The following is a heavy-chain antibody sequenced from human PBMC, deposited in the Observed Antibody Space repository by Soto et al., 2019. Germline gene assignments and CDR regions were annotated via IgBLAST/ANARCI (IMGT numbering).Heavy chain of an antibody. CDR1: GFTFSDYY. CDR3: ARVGGRETTSRGQVYT. J-gene: IGHJ5*02. Sequence: QVQVVESGGGLVKPGGSLRLSCAASGFTFSDYYMNWNRQAPGKGLEWVSYISSSSDYTKYADSVKGRFTMSRDNAKSALYLQMHSFRADDTAGDYCARVGGRETTSRGQVYTWGQGSMVTVSS. D-gene: IGHD3-16*01. V-gene: IGHV3-11*06. CDR2: ISSSSDYT.